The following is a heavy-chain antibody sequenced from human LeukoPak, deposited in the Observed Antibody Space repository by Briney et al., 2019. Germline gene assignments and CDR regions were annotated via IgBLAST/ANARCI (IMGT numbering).Heavy chain of an antibody. CDR1: GXXFTSXX. V-gene: IGHV7-4-1*02. CDR3: ARRYSSSWYAPLDY. Sequence: ASVKVSCKASGXXFTSXXXXXVRQXPGQXXXXXXXINTNTGNPTYAQGFTGRFVFSLDTSVSTAYLQISSLKAEDTAVYYCARRYSSSWYAPLDYWGQGTLVTVSS. D-gene: IGHD6-13*01. J-gene: IGHJ4*02. CDR2: INTNTGNP.